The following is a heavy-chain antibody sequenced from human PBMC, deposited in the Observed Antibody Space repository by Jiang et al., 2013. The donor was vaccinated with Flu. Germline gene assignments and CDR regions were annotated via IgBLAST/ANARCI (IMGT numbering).Heavy chain of an antibody. D-gene: IGHD5/OR15-5a*01. J-gene: IGHJ6*04. CDR3: ARQTRHSPKYLYDYYNNNGMDV. CDR1: GFTFSSYE. CDR2: ISSSGRTI. V-gene: IGHV3-48*03. Sequence: QLLESGGGLVQPGGSLRLSCAASGFTFSSYEMNWVRQAPGKGLEWVSYISSSGRTIYYVDSVEGRFTISRDNAKNSLYLQMNSLRAEDTAMYYCARQTRHSPKYLYDYYNNNGMDVWGKGTTVTVSS.